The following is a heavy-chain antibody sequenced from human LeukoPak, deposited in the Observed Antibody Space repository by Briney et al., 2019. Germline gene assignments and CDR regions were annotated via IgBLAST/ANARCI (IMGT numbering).Heavy chain of an antibody. CDR3: AQEHFDTSGYYSRFDN. Sequence: PGGSLRLSCAASGFTFTRHAMSWVRQAPGKGLEWVASSGGSGGRTHYADSVKGRFTISRDNSQNTVYLHMNSLRADDTAVYYCAQEHFDTSGYYSRFDNWGQGILVTVSS. V-gene: IGHV3-23*01. CDR1: GFTFTRHA. CDR2: SGGSGGRT. J-gene: IGHJ4*02. D-gene: IGHD3-22*01.